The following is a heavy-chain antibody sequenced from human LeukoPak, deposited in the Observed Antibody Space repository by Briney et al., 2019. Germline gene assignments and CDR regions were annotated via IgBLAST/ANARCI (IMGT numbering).Heavy chain of an antibody. CDR2: INPSGGST. Sequence: GASVKVSCKASGYTFNSYGISWVRQAPGQGLEWMGIINPSGGSTSYAQKFQGRVTMTRDMSTSTVYMELSSLRSEDTAVYYCARATSSSSGSLDLTYYFDYWGQGTLVTVSS. D-gene: IGHD3-22*01. CDR3: ARATSSSSGSLDLTYYFDY. J-gene: IGHJ4*02. V-gene: IGHV1-46*02. CDR1: GYTFNSYG.